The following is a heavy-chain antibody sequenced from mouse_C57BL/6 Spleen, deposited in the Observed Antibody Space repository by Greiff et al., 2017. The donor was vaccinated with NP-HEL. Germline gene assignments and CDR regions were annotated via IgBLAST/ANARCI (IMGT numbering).Heavy chain of an antibody. D-gene: IGHD3-2*02. CDR3: ARDSSAHRYAMDY. V-gene: IGHV5-17*01. CDR1: GFTFSDYG. J-gene: IGHJ4*01. CDR2: ISSGSSTI. Sequence: EVMLVESGGGLVKPGGSLTLSCAASGFTFSDYGMRWVRQAPEKGLEWVAYISSGSSTIYYADTVKGRFTISRDNAKNTLFLQMTRLRSEDTAMYYCARDSSAHRYAMDYWGQGTSVTVSS.